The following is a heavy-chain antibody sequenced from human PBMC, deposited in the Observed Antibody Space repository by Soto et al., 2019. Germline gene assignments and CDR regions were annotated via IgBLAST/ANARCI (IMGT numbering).Heavy chain of an antibody. Sequence: ASVKVSCKASGYTFTGYYMHWVRQAPGQGLEWMGWINPNSGGTNYAQKFQGRVTMTRDTSISTAYMGLSRPRSDDTAVYYCAVSGSYPSHLDYWGQGTLVTVSS. CDR3: AVSGSYPSHLDY. CDR1: GYTFTGYY. V-gene: IGHV1-2*02. D-gene: IGHD1-26*01. CDR2: INPNSGGT. J-gene: IGHJ4*02.